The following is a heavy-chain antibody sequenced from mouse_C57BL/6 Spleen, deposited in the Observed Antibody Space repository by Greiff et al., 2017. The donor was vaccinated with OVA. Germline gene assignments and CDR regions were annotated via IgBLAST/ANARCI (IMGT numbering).Heavy chain of an antibody. CDR2: IHPSDSDT. Sequence: QVQLQQSGAELVKPGALVKVSCKASGYTFTSYWMHWVKQRPGQGLEWIGRIHPSDSDTNYNQKFKGKATLTVDKSSSTAYMQLRILTSEDSAVYYCAIWYGSSYDWFAYWGQGTLVTVSA. D-gene: IGHD1-1*01. CDR3: AIWYGSSYDWFAY. CDR1: GYTFTSYW. J-gene: IGHJ3*01. V-gene: IGHV1-74*01.